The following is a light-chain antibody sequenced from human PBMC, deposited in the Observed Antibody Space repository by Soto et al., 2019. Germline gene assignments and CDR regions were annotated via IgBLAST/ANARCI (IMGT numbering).Light chain of an antibody. CDR1: QGIGSF. Sequence: DIQLTQSPSFLSASVGDRVTITCRTSQGIGSFLAWDQQKPGKTPKLLIYAASFLQSGVPSWFSGIGSGSEFPLTIITFHPEDLALYGDQQINSYHPQFPFGPVTKVDIK. J-gene: IGKJ3*01. CDR3: QQINSYHPQFP. CDR2: AAS. V-gene: IGKV1-9*01.